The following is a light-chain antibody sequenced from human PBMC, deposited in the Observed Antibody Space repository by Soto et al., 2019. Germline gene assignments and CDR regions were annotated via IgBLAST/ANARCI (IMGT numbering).Light chain of an antibody. Sequence: DIQMTQSPSSLSASVGDRVTITCRASRAIRNSLAWYQQKPGRVPKLLIYAASTLQSGVPSRFSGSGSGTDFTLTISSLQPEDVATYYCQKYFSAPWTFGQGTKVDIK. J-gene: IGKJ1*01. CDR2: AAS. CDR3: QKYFSAPWT. V-gene: IGKV1-27*01. CDR1: RAIRNS.